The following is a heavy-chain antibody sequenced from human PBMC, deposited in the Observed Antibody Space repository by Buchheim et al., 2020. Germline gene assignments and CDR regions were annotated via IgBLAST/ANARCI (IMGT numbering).Heavy chain of an antibody. Sequence: QVQLVESGGGVVQPGRSLRLSCAAPGFTFSSYGMHWVRQAPGKGLEWVAVISYDGSNKYYADSVKGRFTISRDNSKNTLYLQMNSLRAEDTAVYYCAKDEGIVVVVAGGMDVWGQGTT. J-gene: IGHJ6*02. CDR3: AKDEGIVVVVAGGMDV. V-gene: IGHV3-30*18. CDR1: GFTFSSYG. CDR2: ISYDGSNK. D-gene: IGHD2-15*01.